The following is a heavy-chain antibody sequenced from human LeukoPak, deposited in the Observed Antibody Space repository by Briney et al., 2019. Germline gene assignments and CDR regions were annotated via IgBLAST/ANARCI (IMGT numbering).Heavy chain of an antibody. V-gene: IGHV4-39*01. J-gene: IGHJ6*03. CDR2: IYYSGST. CDR1: GCSISSSSYY. CDR3: ARHRNNWNPNYYYYYMDV. Sequence: SETLSLTCTVSGCSISSSSYYWGWLRQPPGKGLEWIGSIYYSGSTYYNPSLKRRVTISVDTSKNQFSLKLSSVTAADTAVYYCARHRNNWNPNYYYYYMDVWGKGTTVTVSS. D-gene: IGHD1-20*01.